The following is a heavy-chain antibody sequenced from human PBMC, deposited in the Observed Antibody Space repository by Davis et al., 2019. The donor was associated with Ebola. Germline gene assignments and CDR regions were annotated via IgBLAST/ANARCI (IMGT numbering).Heavy chain of an antibody. CDR1: GFTLTNYA. J-gene: IGHJ4*02. V-gene: IGHV1-3*01. D-gene: IGHD3-10*01. CDR2: INAANGNT. Sequence: ASVKVSCNASGFTLTNYAIHWVRQAPGQGLEWMGWINAANGNTDYTQKFQGRVTITRDTSASTAYMELSSLRSEDTSVYYCARDRGGDYSFDYWGQGTLVTVSS. CDR3: ARDRGGDYSFDY.